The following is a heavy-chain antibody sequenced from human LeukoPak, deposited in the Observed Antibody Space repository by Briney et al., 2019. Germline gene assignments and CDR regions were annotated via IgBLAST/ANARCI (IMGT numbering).Heavy chain of an antibody. CDR2: ISSGGKHI. CDR3: GLVRRNYYYYMDI. D-gene: IGHD3-10*01. J-gene: IGHJ6*03. Sequence: GGSLRLSCATSGFIFSNFGISWVRQAPGKGLEWVSSISSGGKHIYYADSVRGRFTISRDNAKNSLYLQMNSLRVDDTAVYYCGLVRRNYYYYMDIWGNGTTVIISS. V-gene: IGHV3-21*01. CDR1: GFIFSNFG.